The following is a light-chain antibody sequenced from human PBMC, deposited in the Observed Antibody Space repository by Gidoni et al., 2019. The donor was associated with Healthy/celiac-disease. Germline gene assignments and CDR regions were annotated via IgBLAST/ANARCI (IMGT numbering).Light chain of an antibody. Sequence: DIVMTQSPLSLPVTPGKPASISCRSSQSLLHSDGYNYLDWYLQKAGQSPQLLIYLGSNRASGVPDRFSGSGSGTDFTLKISRVEAEDVGVYYCMQALQTPLTFGGGTKVEIK. CDR3: MQALQTPLT. CDR2: LGS. CDR1: QSLLHSDGYNY. J-gene: IGKJ4*01. V-gene: IGKV2-28*01.